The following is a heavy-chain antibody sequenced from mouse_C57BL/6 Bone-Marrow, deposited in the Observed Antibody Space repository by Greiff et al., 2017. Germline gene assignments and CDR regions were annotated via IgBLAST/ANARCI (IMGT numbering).Heavy chain of an antibody. D-gene: IGHD2-12*01. J-gene: IGHJ1*03. CDR1: GYTFTSYW. Sequence: QVQLQQPGAELVKPGASVKMSCKASGYTFTSYWITWVKQRPGQGLEWIGDIYPGSGSTNYNEKFKSKATLTVDTSSSTAYMQRSSLTSEDSAVDYCARGIRRYFDVWGTGTTVTVSS. CDR2: IYPGSGST. CDR3: ARGIRRYFDV. V-gene: IGHV1-55*01.